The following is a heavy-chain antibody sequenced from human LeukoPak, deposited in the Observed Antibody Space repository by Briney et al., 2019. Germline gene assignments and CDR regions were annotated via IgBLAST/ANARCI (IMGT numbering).Heavy chain of an antibody. D-gene: IGHD3-9*01. V-gene: IGHV1-2*02. CDR1: GYTFTGYY. CDR3: ARAGTRYDILTGYYSLYYYYYMDV. Sequence: AASVKVSCKASGYTFTGYYMHWVRQAPGQGLEWMGWINPNSGGTNYAQKFQGRVTMTRDTSISTAYMELSRLRSDDTAVYYCARAGTRYDILTGYYSLYYYYYMDVWGKGTTVTVSS. CDR2: INPNSGGT. J-gene: IGHJ6*03.